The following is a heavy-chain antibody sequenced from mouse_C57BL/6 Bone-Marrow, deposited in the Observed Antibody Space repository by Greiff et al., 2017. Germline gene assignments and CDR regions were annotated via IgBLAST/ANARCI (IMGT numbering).Heavy chain of an antibody. CDR3: AGHYYGSSYAMDY. Sequence: VQLQQSGPGLVQPSQSLSITCTVSGFSLTSYGVHWVRQSPGKGLEWLGVIWRGGSTDYNAAFMSRLSITKDNSKSQVFFKMNSLQADDTAIYYCAGHYYGSSYAMDYWGQGTSVTVSS. V-gene: IGHV2-5*01. D-gene: IGHD1-1*01. CDR2: IWRGGST. CDR1: GFSLTSYG. J-gene: IGHJ4*01.